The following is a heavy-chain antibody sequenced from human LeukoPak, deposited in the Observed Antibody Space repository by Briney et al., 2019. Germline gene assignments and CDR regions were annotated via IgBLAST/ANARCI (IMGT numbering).Heavy chain of an antibody. CDR2: IWYDGSNK. D-gene: IGHD3-22*01. Sequence: PGGSLRLSCAASGLTFSSYGMHWVRQAPGKGLEWVAVIWYDGSNKYYADSVKGRFTISRDNSKNTLYLQMNSLRAEDTAVYYCAKGPHYYDSSGYYFDYWGQGTLVTVSS. J-gene: IGHJ4*02. CDR3: AKGPHYYDSSGYYFDY. CDR1: GLTFSSYG. V-gene: IGHV3-33*06.